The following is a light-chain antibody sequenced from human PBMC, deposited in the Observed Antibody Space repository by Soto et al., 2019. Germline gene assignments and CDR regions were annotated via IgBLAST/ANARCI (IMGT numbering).Light chain of an antibody. V-gene: IGKV3-11*01. J-gene: IGKJ4*01. CDR1: QSVSSY. CDR2: DAS. Sequence: EIVLTQSPATLSLSPGERATLSCRASQSVSSYLAWYQQKPGQAPRLLIYDASNRATGIPARFSGSGSGTDFTLPIISLEPQDFAVYYCQQRRNSPPLTFGGGTKVEIK. CDR3: QQRRNSPPLT.